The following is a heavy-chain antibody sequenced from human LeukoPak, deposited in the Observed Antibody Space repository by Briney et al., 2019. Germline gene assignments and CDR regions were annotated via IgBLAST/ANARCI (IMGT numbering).Heavy chain of an antibody. CDR2: ISYDGSNK. V-gene: IGHV3-30*14. CDR3: AREAVTRNYFDY. CDR1: GFTFSSYA. D-gene: IGHD4-17*01. Sequence: GGSLRLSCAASGFTFSSYAMHWVRQAPGKGLEWVAVISYDGSNKYYADSVKGRFTISRDNSKNALYLRMNSLRAEDTAVYYCAREAVTRNYFDYWGQGTLVTVSS. J-gene: IGHJ4*02.